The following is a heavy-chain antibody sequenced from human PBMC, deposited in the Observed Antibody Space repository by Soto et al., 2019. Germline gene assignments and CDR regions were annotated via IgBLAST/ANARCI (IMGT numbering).Heavy chain of an antibody. CDR3: AKDKYISSGPFDY. D-gene: IGHD6-13*01. V-gene: IGHV3-9*01. Sequence: PGGSLRLSCAASGFTFDDYAMHWVRQTPGKGLGWVSGISWNSGSLDYADSVKGRFTISRDNAKNSLYLQMNSLRAEDTAMYYCAKDKYISSGPFDYWGQGTLVTVSS. CDR2: ISWNSGSL. CDR1: GFTFDDYA. J-gene: IGHJ4*02.